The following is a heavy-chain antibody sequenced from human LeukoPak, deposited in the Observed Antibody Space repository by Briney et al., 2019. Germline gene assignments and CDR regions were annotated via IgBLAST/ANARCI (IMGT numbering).Heavy chain of an antibody. CDR3: AREYSGYGGTDY. CDR1: GFIFSSYA. V-gene: IGHV3-21*01. J-gene: IGHJ4*02. CDR2: ISSSSSYI. D-gene: IGHD5-12*01. Sequence: PGGSLRLSCTASGFIFSSYAMTWVRQAPGKGLEWVSSISSSSSYIYYADSVKGRFTISRDNAKNSLYLQMNSLRAEDTAVYYCAREYSGYGGTDYWGQGTLVTVSS.